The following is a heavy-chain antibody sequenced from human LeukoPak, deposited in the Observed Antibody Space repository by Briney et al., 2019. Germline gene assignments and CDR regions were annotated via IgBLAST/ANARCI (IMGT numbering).Heavy chain of an antibody. CDR1: GDSIRSHY. J-gene: IGHJ3*01. D-gene: IGHD5-24*01. CDR3: ARGGQGYNDDAFEV. Sequence: PQTQSLTCTVSGDSIRSHYCAWIRQSPGKGLEWIGHIYNAATTDYNPSFKSRVTISLDTSKKQYSLKMTSVTALDSAVYYCARGGQGYNDDAFEVWGLGTAVIVSS. V-gene: IGHV4-59*11. CDR2: IYNAATT.